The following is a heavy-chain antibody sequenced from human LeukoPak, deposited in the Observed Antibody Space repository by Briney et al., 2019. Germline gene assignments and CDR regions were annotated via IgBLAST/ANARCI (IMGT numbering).Heavy chain of an antibody. CDR3: ARVASYAFDI. CDR2: IKQDGSER. V-gene: IGHV3-7*01. CDR1: GFTFNTYS. D-gene: IGHD6-6*01. Sequence: GGSLRLSCEASGFTFNTYSMNWARQAPGKGLEWVANIKQDGSERYYVDSLKGQFTISRDNAKNSLYLQMNSLRAEDTAVYYCARVASYAFDIWGQGTMVTVSS. J-gene: IGHJ3*02.